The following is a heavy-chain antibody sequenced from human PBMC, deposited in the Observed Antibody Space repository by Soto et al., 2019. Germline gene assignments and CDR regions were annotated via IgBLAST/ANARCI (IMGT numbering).Heavy chain of an antibody. V-gene: IGHV1-8*01. D-gene: IGHD3-16*02. Sequence: ASVKVSCKASGYTFTSYDINWVRQVTGQGLEWMGWMNPNSGNTGYAQKFQGRVTMTRNTSISTAYMELSSLRYEDTAVYYCAIFFIILGEVTLYLFLYWGLLTLL. CDR1: GYTFTSYD. CDR3: AIFFIILGEVTLYLFLY. J-gene: IGHJ4*02. CDR2: MNPNSGNT.